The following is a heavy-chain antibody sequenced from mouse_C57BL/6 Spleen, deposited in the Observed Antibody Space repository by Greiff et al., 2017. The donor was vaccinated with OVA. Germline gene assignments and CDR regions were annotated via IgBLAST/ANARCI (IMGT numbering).Heavy chain of an antibody. D-gene: IGHD2-2*01. J-gene: IGHJ3*01. CDR3: ARLGYDGAWFAY. Sequence: QVQLKQPGAELVKPGASVKMSCKASGYTFTSYWITWVKQRPGQGLEWIGDIYPGSGSTNYNEKFKSKATLTVDTSSSTAYMQLSSLTSEDSAVYYCARLGYDGAWFAYWGQGTLVTVSA. CDR2: IYPGSGST. V-gene: IGHV1-55*01. CDR1: GYTFTSYW.